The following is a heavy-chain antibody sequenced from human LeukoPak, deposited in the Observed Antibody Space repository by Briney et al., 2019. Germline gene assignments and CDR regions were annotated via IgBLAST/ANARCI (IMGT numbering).Heavy chain of an antibody. CDR3: ARGLGLRLRGNY. D-gene: IGHD3/OR15-3a*01. Sequence: SETLSLTCAVYGGSFSGYYWSWIRQPPGKGLEWIGEINHSGSTNYNPSLKSRVTISVDTSKNQFSLKLSSVTAADTAVYYCARGLGLRLRGNYWGQGTLVTVSS. CDR1: GGSFSGYY. CDR2: INHSGST. J-gene: IGHJ4*02. V-gene: IGHV4-34*01.